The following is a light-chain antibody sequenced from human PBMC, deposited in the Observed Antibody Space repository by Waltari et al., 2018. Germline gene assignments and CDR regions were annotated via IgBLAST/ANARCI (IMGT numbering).Light chain of an antibody. CDR1: QSFRGSY. J-gene: IGKJ4*01. CDR3: QQHGTSPLT. Sequence: EIVLTQSPGTLSLSPGERATLSCRASQSFRGSYLAWYKQKPGQAPRLLIYGASNRDTGIPDRFSGSGSGTDFTLTISRLEPEDFAVYYCQQHGTSPLTFGGGTKVEIK. CDR2: GAS. V-gene: IGKV3-20*01.